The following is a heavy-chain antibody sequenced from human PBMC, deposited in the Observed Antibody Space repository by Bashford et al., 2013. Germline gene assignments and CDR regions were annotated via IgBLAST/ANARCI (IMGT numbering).Heavy chain of an antibody. J-gene: IGHJ4*02. Sequence: VRQAPGQGLEWMGGITPNFGTPVYSLKFQDRVTITADTSPTTVYMELSSLTSEDTAVYYCARAGVGGSGSYYKVWGQGTWSPSPQ. CDR3: ARAGVGGSGSYYKV. CDR2: ITPNFGTP. V-gene: IGHV1-69*06. D-gene: IGHD3-10*01.